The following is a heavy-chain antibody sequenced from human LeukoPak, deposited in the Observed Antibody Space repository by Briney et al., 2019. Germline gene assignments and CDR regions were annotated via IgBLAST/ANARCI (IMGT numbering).Heavy chain of an antibody. D-gene: IGHD3-3*01. CDR1: GGSISSSSYY. CDR2: IYYSGST. Sequence: SETLSLTCTVSGGSISSSSYYWGWIRQPPGKGLEWIGSIYYSGSTYYNPSLKSRVTISVDTSKNQFSLKLSSVTAADTAVYYCASLTKGDYDFWSGPHSWDVWGKGTTVIVSS. CDR3: ASLTKGDYDFWSGPHSWDV. J-gene: IGHJ6*04. V-gene: IGHV4-39*01.